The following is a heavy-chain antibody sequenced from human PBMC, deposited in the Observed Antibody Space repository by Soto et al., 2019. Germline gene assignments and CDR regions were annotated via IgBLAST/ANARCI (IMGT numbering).Heavy chain of an antibody. CDR1: GGTFSSYA. CDR3: ARGPGATYYYYYYGMDV. CDR2: IIPIFGTA. V-gene: IGHV1-69*01. D-gene: IGHD3-10*01. Sequence: QVQLVQSGAEVKKPGSSVKVSCKASGGTFSSYAISWVRQAPGQGLEWMGGIIPIFGTANYAQKFQGRVTINADESTSTAYMELSSLRSEDTAVYYCARGPGATYYYYYYGMDVWGQGTTVTVSS. J-gene: IGHJ6*02.